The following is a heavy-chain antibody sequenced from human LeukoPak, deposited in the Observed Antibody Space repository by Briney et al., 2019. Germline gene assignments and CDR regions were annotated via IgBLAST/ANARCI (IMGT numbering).Heavy chain of an antibody. CDR2: ISYDGSKK. Sequence: GGSLRLSCAASGFTFSSYGMHWVRQAPGKGLEWVAVISYDGSKKYYADSVKGRFTISRDNSKNTLCLQMNSLGAEDTAVYYCAKGKRFRYFDNTKYYLDNWGQGTLVTVSS. V-gene: IGHV3-30*18. D-gene: IGHD3-9*01. CDR1: GFTFSSYG. CDR3: AKGKRFRYFDNTKYYLDN. J-gene: IGHJ4*02.